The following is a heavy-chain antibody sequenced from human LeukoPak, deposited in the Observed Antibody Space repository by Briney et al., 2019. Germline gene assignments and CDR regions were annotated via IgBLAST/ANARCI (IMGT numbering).Heavy chain of an antibody. CDR3: ARLPYKWVNWFDP. J-gene: IGHJ5*02. CDR2: INHSGST. CDR1: GGSFSGYY. Sequence: SETLSLTCAVYGGSFSGYYWSWIRQPPGKGLEWIGEINHSGSTNYNPSLKSRVTISVDTSKNQFSLKLSSVTAADTAVYYCARLPYKWVNWFDPWGQGTLVTVSS. D-gene: IGHD1-1*01. V-gene: IGHV4-34*01.